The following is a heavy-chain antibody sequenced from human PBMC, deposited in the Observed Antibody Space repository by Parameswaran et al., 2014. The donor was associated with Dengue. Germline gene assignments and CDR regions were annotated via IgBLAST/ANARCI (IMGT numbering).Heavy chain of an antibody. D-gene: IGHD3-10*01. Sequence: PGKGLEWVSAISGSGGSTYYADSVKGRFTISRDNSKNTLYLQMNSLRAEDTAVYYCANEYYYGSGSYHPNFDYWGQGTLVTVSS. J-gene: IGHJ4*02. CDR3: ANEYYYGSGSYHPNFDY. CDR2: ISGSGGST. V-gene: IGHV3-23*01.